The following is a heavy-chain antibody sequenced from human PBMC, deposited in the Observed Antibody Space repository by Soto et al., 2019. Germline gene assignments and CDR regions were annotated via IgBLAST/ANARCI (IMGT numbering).Heavy chain of an antibody. CDR2: IYPNGSP. J-gene: IGHJ4*02. V-gene: IGHV4-31*11. CDR3: ARASTVTHDY. Sequence: SETLSLTCAVSGGSISSGGYSWSWVRQHPGKGLEWIGYIYPNGSPYYNPSLKSRVTISGPTSENQFSLKLSSVTAADTAVYYCARASTVTHDYWGRGTLVTVSS. D-gene: IGHD4-4*01. CDR1: GGSISSGGYS.